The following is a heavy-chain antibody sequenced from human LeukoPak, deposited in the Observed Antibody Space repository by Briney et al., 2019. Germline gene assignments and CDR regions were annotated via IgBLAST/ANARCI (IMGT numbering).Heavy chain of an antibody. CDR1: GFDLSTYE. CDR2: ISSSDSTV. Sequence: GGSLRLSCAASGFDLSTYEMNWVRQTPGKGLEWLSYISSSDSTVYYADAVKGRFTVSRDNAKNSLYLQMSSLRPEDTAVYYCARRPDGYAYGLDYWGQETLVTVSS. CDR3: ARRPDGYAYGLDY. D-gene: IGHD5-18*01. J-gene: IGHJ4*02. V-gene: IGHV3-48*03.